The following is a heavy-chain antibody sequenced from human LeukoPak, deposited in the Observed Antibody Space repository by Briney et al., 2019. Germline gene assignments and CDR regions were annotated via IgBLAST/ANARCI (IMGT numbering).Heavy chain of an antibody. J-gene: IGHJ6*03. D-gene: IGHD2-2*02. V-gene: IGHV3-23*01. CDR3: AKDIVYCSSTSCYRATYYYYMDV. Sequence: SGGSLRLSCAASGFTFSSYAMSWVRQAPGKGLEWVSAISGSGGSTYYADSVKGRFTISRDNSKNTLYLQMNSLRAEDTAVYYCAKDIVYCSSTSCYRATYYYYMDVWGKGTTVTVSS. CDR2: ISGSGGST. CDR1: GFTFSSYA.